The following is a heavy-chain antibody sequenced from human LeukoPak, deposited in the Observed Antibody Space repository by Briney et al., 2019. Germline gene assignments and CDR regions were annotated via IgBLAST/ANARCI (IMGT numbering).Heavy chain of an antibody. CDR3: ARDIGYCSGGSCYPYYMDV. CDR1: GYTFTNYG. J-gene: IGHJ6*03. Sequence: ASVKVSCKAFGYTFTNYGISWVRQAPGQGLEWMGRISGYNGNTKYEQKLQDRVTMTTDTSTSTGYMELRSLRPDDTAVYYCARDIGYCSGGSCYPYYMDVWGKGTTVTVSS. CDR2: ISGYNGNT. V-gene: IGHV1-18*01. D-gene: IGHD2-15*01.